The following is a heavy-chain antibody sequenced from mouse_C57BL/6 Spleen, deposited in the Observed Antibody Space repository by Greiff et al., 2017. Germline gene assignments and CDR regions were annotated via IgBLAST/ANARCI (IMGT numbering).Heavy chain of an antibody. CDR1: GFSLTSYG. Sequence: VQLVESGPGLVQPSQSLSITCTVSGFSLTSYGVHWVRQSPGKGLEWLGVIWSGGSTDYNAAFISRLSISKDNSKSQVFFKMNSLQADDTAIYYCASLVTTSDYYAMDYWGQGTSVTVSS. V-gene: IGHV2-2*01. J-gene: IGHJ4*01. CDR3: ASLVTTSDYYAMDY. D-gene: IGHD2-5*01. CDR2: IWSGGST.